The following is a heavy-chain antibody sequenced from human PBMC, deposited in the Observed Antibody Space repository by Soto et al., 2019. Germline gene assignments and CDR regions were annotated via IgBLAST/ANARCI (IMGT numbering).Heavy chain of an antibody. CDR3: AKCTGSYYFYYYGMDV. D-gene: IGHD3-10*02. Sequence: VGSLRLSCAASGFTFSSYATSWVRQAPGKGLEWVSAISGSGGSTYYADSVKGRFTISRDNSKNTLYLQMNSLRAEDTAVYYCAKCTGSYYFYYYGMDVWGQGTTVTVSS. J-gene: IGHJ6*02. CDR1: GFTFSSYA. CDR2: ISGSGGST. V-gene: IGHV3-23*01.